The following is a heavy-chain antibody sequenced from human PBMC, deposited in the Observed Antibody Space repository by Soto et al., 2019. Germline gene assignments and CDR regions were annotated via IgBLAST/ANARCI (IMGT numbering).Heavy chain of an antibody. J-gene: IGHJ4*02. D-gene: IGHD2-8*02. V-gene: IGHV3-23*01. CDR2: ISGSGGST. CDR3: ATGRYWRFRSDY. Sequence: EVQLLESGGGLVQPGGSLRLSCAASGFTFSSYAMSWVRQAPGKGLEWVSAISGSGGSTYYADSVKGRFTISRDNSKNTLYLQMNSLRAEDTAVYYCATGRYWRFRSDYWGQGTLVTVSS. CDR1: GFTFSSYA.